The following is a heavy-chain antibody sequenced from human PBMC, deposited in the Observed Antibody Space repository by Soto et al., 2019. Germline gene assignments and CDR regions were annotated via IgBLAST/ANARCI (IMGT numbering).Heavy chain of an antibody. D-gene: IGHD2-2*01. CDR2: ISAYNGNT. J-gene: IGHJ6*02. V-gene: IGHV1-18*01. Sequence: ASVKVSCKASGYTFASYAINWMRQAPGQGLEWMGWISAYNGNTNYAQKLQGRVTMTTDTSTSTAYMELRSLRSDDTAVYYCARRLDYIVLAPAAIGDYYYYGMDVWGQGTTVTVSS. CDR3: ARRLDYIVLAPAAIGDYYYYGMDV. CDR1: GYTFASYA.